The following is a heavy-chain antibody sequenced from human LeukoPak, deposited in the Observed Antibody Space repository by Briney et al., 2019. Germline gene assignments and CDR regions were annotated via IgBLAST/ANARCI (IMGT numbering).Heavy chain of an antibody. V-gene: IGHV4-59*01. CDR1: GGSIKSYY. CDR3: AGDVMSTALDAFDV. CDR2: IYYSGSP. J-gene: IGHJ3*01. D-gene: IGHD1-1*01. Sequence: SETLSLTCTVSGGSIKSYYWNWIRQPPGKGLELIGYIYYSGSPTYNPSLKSRVTIPVDTSKNQFSLQLSSVTAADTAVYYCAGDVMSTALDAFDVWGQGTVVTVSS.